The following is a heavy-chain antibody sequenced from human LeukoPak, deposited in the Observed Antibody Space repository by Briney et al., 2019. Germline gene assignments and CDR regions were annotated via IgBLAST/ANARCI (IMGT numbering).Heavy chain of an antibody. CDR2: ISDSGAAT. Sequence: GGSLRLSCAGSGFTFSSYGMSLVRQAPGKGLEWVAAISDSGAATNYADSVKGRFTMSRDNSKNTLYLQMNSLRAEDTAVYYCAKAGVTTFPYYFDYWGQGALVTVSS. V-gene: IGHV3-23*01. J-gene: IGHJ4*02. D-gene: IGHD2/OR15-2a*01. CDR3: AKAGVTTFPYYFDY. CDR1: GFTFSSYG.